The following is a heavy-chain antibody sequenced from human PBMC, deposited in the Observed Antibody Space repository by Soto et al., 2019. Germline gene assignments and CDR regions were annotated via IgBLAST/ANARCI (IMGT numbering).Heavy chain of an antibody. CDR2: ISYDGSNK. CDR1: GFTFSSYG. CDR3: AKERLEYSSSSPPTVFDY. V-gene: IGHV3-30*18. J-gene: IGHJ4*02. Sequence: QVQLVESGGGVVQPGRSLRLSCAASGFTFSSYGMHWVRQAPGKGLEWVAVISYDGSNKYYADSVKGRFTISRDNSKNTLYLQMNSLRAEDTAVYYCAKERLEYSSSSPPTVFDYWGQGTLVTVSS. D-gene: IGHD6-6*01.